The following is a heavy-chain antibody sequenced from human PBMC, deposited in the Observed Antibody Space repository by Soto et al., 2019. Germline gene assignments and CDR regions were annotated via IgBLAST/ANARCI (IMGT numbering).Heavy chain of an antibody. V-gene: IGHV3-64D*08. CDR3: VKEGAFWSGYYFEGRTYYFDY. D-gene: IGHD3-3*01. CDR1: GFTFSSYA. Sequence: GGSLRLSCSASGFTFSSYAMHWVRQAPGKGLEYVSAISSNGGSTYYADSVKGRFTISRDNSKNTLYLQMSSLRAEDTAVYYCVKEGAFWSGYYFEGRTYYFDYWGQGTLVTVSS. CDR2: ISSNGGST. J-gene: IGHJ4*02.